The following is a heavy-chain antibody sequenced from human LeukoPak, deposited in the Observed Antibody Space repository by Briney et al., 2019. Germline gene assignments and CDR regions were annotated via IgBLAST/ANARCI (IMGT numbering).Heavy chain of an antibody. CDR3: ARDLGRVANDYYFDY. CDR2: IDNGGSP. CDR1: GGSISSYY. J-gene: IGHJ4*02. D-gene: IGHD4/OR15-4a*01. Sequence: SETLSLTYTISGGSISSYYWSWIRQPPGKKLEWIGYIDNGGSPKYNPSLKSRVTISVVTSKNQFSLKLSSVTAADTAVYYCARDLGRVANDYYFDYWGQGTLVTVSS. V-gene: IGHV4-59*01.